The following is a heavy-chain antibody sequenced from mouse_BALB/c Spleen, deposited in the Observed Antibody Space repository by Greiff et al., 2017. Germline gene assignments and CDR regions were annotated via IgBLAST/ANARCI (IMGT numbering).Heavy chain of an antibody. CDR3: ARDGNYPGRFAY. D-gene: IGHD2-1*01. CDR2: IDPANGNT. V-gene: IGHV14-3*02. CDR1: GFNIKDTY. J-gene: IGHJ3*01. Sequence: VHVKQSGAELVKPGASVKLSCTASGFNIKDTYMHWVKQRPEQGLEWIGRIDPANGNTKYDPKFQGKATITADTSSNTAYLQLSSLTSEDTAVYYCARDGNYPGRFAYWGQGTLVTVSA.